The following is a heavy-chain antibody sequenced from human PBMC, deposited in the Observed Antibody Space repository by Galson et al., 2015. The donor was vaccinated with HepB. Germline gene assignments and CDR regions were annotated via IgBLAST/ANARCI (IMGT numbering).Heavy chain of an antibody. CDR2: IYPGDSDT. J-gene: IGHJ6*02. V-gene: IGHV5-51*01. D-gene: IGHD3-3*01. Sequence: QSGAEVKKPGESLKISCKGSGYSFTSYWIGWVRQMPGKGLEWMGIIYPGDSDTRYSPSFQGQVTISADKSISTAYLQWSSLKASDTAMYYCARQYDFWSGFDYYYYGMDVWGQGTTVTVSS. CDR1: GYSFTSYW. CDR3: ARQYDFWSGFDYYYYGMDV.